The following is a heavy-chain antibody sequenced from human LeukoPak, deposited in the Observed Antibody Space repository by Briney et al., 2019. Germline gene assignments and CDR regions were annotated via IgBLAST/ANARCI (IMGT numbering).Heavy chain of an antibody. Sequence: SQTLSLTCTVSGGSISSGSYYWSWIRQPAGKGLEWIGRIYTSGSTNYNPSLKSRVTISVDTSKNQFSLKLSSVTAADTAVYYCARVAAYPNYYYYYMDVWGKGTTVTVSS. CDR3: ARVAAYPNYYYYYMDV. J-gene: IGHJ6*03. D-gene: IGHD6-13*01. V-gene: IGHV4-61*02. CDR1: GGSISSGSYY. CDR2: IYTSGST.